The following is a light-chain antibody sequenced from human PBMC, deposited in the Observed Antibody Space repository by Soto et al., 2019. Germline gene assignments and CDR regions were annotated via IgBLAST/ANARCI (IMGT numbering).Light chain of an antibody. Sequence: VLTQSPATLSLSPGESATLSCRASQSVGNNLAWSQQKSGQAPRLLIYAASDRATGVPARFSGRMSGTDFTLTISSLEPEDFATYFCQQRSRWPRGTFGRGTKLE. CDR1: QSVGNN. CDR2: AAS. CDR3: QQRSRWPRGT. V-gene: IGKV3-11*01. J-gene: IGKJ2*02.